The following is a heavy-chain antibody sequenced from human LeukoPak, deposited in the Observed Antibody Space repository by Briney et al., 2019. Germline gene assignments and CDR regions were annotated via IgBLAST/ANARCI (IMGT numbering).Heavy chain of an antibody. J-gene: IGHJ4*02. CDR2: IYYSGST. CDR1: GGSISSSSYY. Sequence: KTSETLSLTCTVSGGSISSSSYYWGWIRQPPGKGLEWTGSIYYSGSTYYNPSLKSRVTISVDTSKNQFSLKLSSVTAADTAVYYCANTRLHSSGWLWGQGTLVTVSS. V-gene: IGHV4-39*01. CDR3: ANTRLHSSGWL. D-gene: IGHD6-19*01.